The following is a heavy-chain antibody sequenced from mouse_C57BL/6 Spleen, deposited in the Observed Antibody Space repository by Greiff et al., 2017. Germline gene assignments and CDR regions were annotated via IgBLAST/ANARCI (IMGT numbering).Heavy chain of an antibody. CDR1: GYTFTDYE. CDR3: TRNYYSNPMDY. Sequence: VQLQQSGAELVRPGASVTLSCKASGYTFTDYEMHWVKQTPVHGLEWIGAIDPETGGTAYNQKFKGKAILTADKSSSTAYMELRSLTSEDSAVYYCTRNYYSNPMDYWGQGTSVTVSS. J-gene: IGHJ4*01. V-gene: IGHV1-15*01. D-gene: IGHD2-5*01. CDR2: IDPETGGT.